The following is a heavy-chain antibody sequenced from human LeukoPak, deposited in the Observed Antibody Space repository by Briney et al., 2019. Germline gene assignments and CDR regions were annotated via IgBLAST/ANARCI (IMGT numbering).Heavy chain of an antibody. Sequence: GGSLRLSCAASGFTFSSYGMRWVRQAPGKGLEWVSAISGSGGSTYYADSVKGRFTISRDNSKNTLYLQMNSLRVEDTAVYYCVCLGLGGLSLDWGQGTLVTVSS. CDR1: GFTFSSYG. J-gene: IGHJ4*02. CDR2: ISGSGGST. D-gene: IGHD3-16*01. V-gene: IGHV3-23*01. CDR3: VCLGLGGLSLD.